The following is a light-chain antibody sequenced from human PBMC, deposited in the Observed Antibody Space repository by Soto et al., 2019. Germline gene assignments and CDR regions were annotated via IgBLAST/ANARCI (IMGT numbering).Light chain of an antibody. Sequence: TQCSDALAVTQAEVATLPCWASQRFXSYFGWYQRKRGQAPRLLTSSESTRATGVLARLSGSGSGREFTLIISSMHTEDFAAYYCRQYNNRTPRTFGQGTQVEIK. CDR3: RQYNNRTPRT. CDR2: SES. CDR1: QRFXSY. V-gene: IGKV3D-15*01. J-gene: IGKJ5*01.